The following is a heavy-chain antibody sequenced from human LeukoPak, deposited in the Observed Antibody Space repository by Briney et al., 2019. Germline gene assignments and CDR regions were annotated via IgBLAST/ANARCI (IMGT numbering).Heavy chain of an antibody. V-gene: IGHV3-23*01. Sequence: GGSLRLSCAASGFTFSNYAMNWVRQAPGKGLEWVSLISGSTGSTYYADSVKGRFSISRDSSKNTVYLQMNSLRAEDTAVYYCAKGGGYSYGYHFDYWGQGTLVTVSS. J-gene: IGHJ4*02. CDR2: ISGSTGST. CDR1: GFTFSNYA. D-gene: IGHD5-18*01. CDR3: AKGGGYSYGYHFDY.